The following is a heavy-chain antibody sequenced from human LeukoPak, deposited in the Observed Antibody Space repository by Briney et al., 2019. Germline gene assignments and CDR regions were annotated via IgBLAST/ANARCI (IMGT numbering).Heavy chain of an antibody. V-gene: IGHV3-15*01. CDR2: IRSKADGETV. J-gene: IGHJ4*02. Sequence: GESLKISCVVSGFTFRNAWMSWVRQAPGKGLEWVGRIRSKADGETVEYAAPVKGKFIISRDDSKNTLYLEMNSLRTEDTAVYYCSTAATQWQLYLDSWGQGTLVTVSS. CDR3: STAATQWQLYLDS. D-gene: IGHD1-26*01. CDR1: GFTFRNAW.